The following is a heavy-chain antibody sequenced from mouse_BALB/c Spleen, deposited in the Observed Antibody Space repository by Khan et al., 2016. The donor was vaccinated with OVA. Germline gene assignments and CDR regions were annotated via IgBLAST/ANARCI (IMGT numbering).Heavy chain of an antibody. D-gene: IGHD2-14*01. V-gene: IGHV5-6-3*01. CDR3: TRIYYRYDEGYWFFDV. Sequence: EVELVESGGGLVQPGGSLTLSCAASGFTFSGSGMSWVRQTPDKRLELVATINSNGGTSYYPDSVKGRFTISRDHAKNTLHLQMSSLKSEDTAMYYCTRIYYRYDEGYWFFDVWGAGTTVTVSS. CDR2: INSNGGTS. CDR1: GFTFSGSG. J-gene: IGHJ1*01.